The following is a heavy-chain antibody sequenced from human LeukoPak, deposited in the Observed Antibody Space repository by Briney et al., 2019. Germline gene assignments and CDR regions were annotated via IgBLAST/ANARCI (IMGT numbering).Heavy chain of an antibody. D-gene: IGHD3-22*01. Sequence: GGSLRLSCAASGFTFNMYSMHWVRQAPGKGLEWVAVILYDGSMQYSADSMKGRFTISRDNSKNTLYLQMNSLRAEDTAVYYCARDPRGPTTYDSNGRDSLDYWGQGTLVTVSS. CDR1: GFTFNMYS. J-gene: IGHJ4*02. V-gene: IGHV3-30*04. CDR2: ILYDGSMQ. CDR3: ARDPRGPTTYDSNGRDSLDY.